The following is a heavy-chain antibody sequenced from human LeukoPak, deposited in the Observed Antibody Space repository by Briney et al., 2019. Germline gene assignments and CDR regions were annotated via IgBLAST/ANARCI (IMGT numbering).Heavy chain of an antibody. Sequence: VKVSCKASGXTXXSYXXHWVRQAPGQGLEWMGIINPSGGSTSYAQKFQGRVTMTRDTSTSTVYMELSSLRSEDTAVYYCARDQEGFDYWGQGTLVTVSS. V-gene: IGHV1-46*01. J-gene: IGHJ4*02. CDR1: GXTXXSYX. CDR2: INPSGGST. CDR3: ARDQEGFDY.